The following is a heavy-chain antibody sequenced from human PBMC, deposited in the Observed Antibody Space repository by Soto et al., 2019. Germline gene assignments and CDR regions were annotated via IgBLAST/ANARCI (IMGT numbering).Heavy chain of an antibody. CDR1: GGSFSGYY. D-gene: IGHD2-8*01. J-gene: IGHJ6*03. Sequence: QVQLQQWGAGLLKPSETLSLTCAVYGGSFSGYYWSWIRQPPGKGLEWIGEINHSGSTNYNPSLKSRVTIPVDTSKNQFSLKLSSVTAADTAVYYCARGRGCTNGVCYTQGYYYYMDVWGKGTTVTVSS. V-gene: IGHV4-34*01. CDR3: ARGRGCTNGVCYTQGYYYYMDV. CDR2: INHSGST.